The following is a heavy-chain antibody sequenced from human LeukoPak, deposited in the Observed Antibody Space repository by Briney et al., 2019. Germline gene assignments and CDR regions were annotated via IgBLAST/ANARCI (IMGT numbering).Heavy chain of an antibody. CDR2: INSDGNSI. CDR3: ARGANDFDY. D-gene: IGHD2-8*01. J-gene: IGHJ4*02. V-gene: IGHV3-74*01. CDR1: GSYW. Sequence: SGGSLRLSCAASGSYWMHWVRQAPGKGLVWVSRINSDGNSITYADSVKGRFTISRDNAKNTLYLQMNSLRAEDTALYYCARGANDFDYWGQGTLVTVSS.